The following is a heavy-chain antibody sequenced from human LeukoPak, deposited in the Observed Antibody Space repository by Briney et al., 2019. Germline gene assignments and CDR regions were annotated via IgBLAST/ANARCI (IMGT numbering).Heavy chain of an antibody. CDR3: ARVGLDRRGYSGYEAFDY. V-gene: IGHV3-21*01. J-gene: IGHJ4*02. CDR2: ISTSSSYI. Sequence: GGSLRLSCAASGFTFSTYYMNWVRQAPGKGLGWVSSISTSSSYIYYADAVKGRFTISRDNAKTSLYLQINSLRAEDTAVYYCARVGLDRRGYSGYEAFDYWGQGTLVTVSS. CDR1: GFTFSTYY. D-gene: IGHD5-12*01.